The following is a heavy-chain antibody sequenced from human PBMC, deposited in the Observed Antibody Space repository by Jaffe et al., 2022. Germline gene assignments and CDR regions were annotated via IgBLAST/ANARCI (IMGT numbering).Heavy chain of an antibody. CDR3: ARGVEGSGYYYYMDV. J-gene: IGHJ6*03. Sequence: QVQLQESGPGLVKPSETLSLTCAVSGYSISSGYYWGWIRQPPGKGLEWIGSIYHSGSTYYNPSLKSRVTISVDTSKNQFSLKLSSVTAADTAVYYCARGVEGSGYYYYMDVWGKGTTVTVSS. V-gene: IGHV4-38-2*01. CDR2: IYHSGST. CDR1: GYSISSGYY. D-gene: IGHD2-15*01.